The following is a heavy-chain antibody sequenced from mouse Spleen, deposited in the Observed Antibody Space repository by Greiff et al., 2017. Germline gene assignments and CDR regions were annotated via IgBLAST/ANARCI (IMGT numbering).Heavy chain of an antibody. D-gene: IGHD4-1*01. CDR1: GYTFTSYG. Sequence: QVHVKQSGAELARPGASVKLSCKASGYTFTSYGISWVKQRTGQGLEWIGEIYPRSGNTYYNEKFKGKATLTADKSSSTAYMELRSLTSEDSAVYFCARNWDVGYFDVWGAGTTVTVSS. J-gene: IGHJ1*01. V-gene: IGHV1-81*01. CDR3: ARNWDVGYFDV. CDR2: IYPRSGNT.